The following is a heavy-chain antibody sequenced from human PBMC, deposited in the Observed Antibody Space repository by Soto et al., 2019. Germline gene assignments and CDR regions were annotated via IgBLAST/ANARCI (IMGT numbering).Heavy chain of an antibody. CDR2: IIPILGIA. Sequence: GASVKVSCKASGGTFSSYTISWVRQAPGQGLEWMGRIIPILGIANYAQKFQGRVTITADESTSTAYMELSSLRSEDTAVYYCARGQSSEYYYDSSGYYFRFTAFDIWGQGTMVTVSS. CDR3: ARGQSSEYYYDSSGYYFRFTAFDI. V-gene: IGHV1-69*02. CDR1: GGTFSSYT. D-gene: IGHD3-22*01. J-gene: IGHJ3*02.